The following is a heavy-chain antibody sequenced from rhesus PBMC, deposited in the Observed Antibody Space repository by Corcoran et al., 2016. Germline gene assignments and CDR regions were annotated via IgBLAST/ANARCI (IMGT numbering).Heavy chain of an antibody. CDR3: ARVNSGSWNLDY. V-gene: IGHV4-173*01. CDR1: GGSISSIY. CDR2: ISGSDGST. Sequence: QLQLQESGPGLVRPSETLSLTCAVSGGSISSIYWNWLRHPPGKGLDWIGRISGSDGSTDYNPSLKSRVTISTDTSKNQFSLKLSSVTAADTAVYYCARVNSGSWNLDYWGQGILVTVSS. D-gene: IGHD6-25*01. J-gene: IGHJ4*01.